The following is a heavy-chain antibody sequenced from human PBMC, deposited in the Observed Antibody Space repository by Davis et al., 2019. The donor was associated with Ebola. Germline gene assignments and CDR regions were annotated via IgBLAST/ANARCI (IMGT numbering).Heavy chain of an antibody. J-gene: IGHJ4*02. CDR1: GYTFTSYA. CDR3: AIGGRAGGFDY. CDR2: INPNSGGT. V-gene: IGHV1-8*02. Sequence: AASLKVSCKASGYTFTSYAMNWVRQAPGQGLEWMGRINPNSGGTNYAQKFQGRVTMTDDTSTDTAYMKLTSLRYEDTAVYYCAIGGRAGGFDYWGQGTLVTVSS.